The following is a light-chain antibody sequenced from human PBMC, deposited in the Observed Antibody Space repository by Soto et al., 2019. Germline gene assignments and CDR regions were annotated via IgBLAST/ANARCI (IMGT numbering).Light chain of an antibody. V-gene: IGKV3-11*01. CDR1: QSVSSY. CDR3: QQRSNWPPG. J-gene: IGKJ3*01. CDR2: DAS. Sequence: EIVLTQSPATLSLSPGERATLSCRASQSVSSYLAWYQQKPGQAPRLLIYDASNRATGIPARFSGSGSGTDFILTISSLEPEDFAVYYCQQRSNWPPGFGPGTKVDIK.